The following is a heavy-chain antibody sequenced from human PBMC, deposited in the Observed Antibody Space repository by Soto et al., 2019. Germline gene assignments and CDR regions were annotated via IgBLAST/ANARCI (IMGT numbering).Heavy chain of an antibody. CDR1: GFTFSSSG. J-gene: IGHJ4*02. CDR2: ISYDGTNK. D-gene: IGHD5-18*01. V-gene: IGHV3-30*18. CDR3: AKEGDTAMAWTLDY. Sequence: PGGSLRLSCAASGFTFSSSGMRWVRQAPGKGLEWVSVISYDGTNKYYADSVKGRFTISRDNSKNTLYLQMNSLRAEDTAVYYCAKEGDTAMAWTLDYWGQGTLVTVSS.